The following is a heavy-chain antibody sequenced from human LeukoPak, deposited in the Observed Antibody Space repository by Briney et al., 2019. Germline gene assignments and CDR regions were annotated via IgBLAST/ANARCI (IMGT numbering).Heavy chain of an antibody. J-gene: IGHJ5*02. CDR3: ARGGSGYSSGWHWFDP. V-gene: IGHV1-18*01. CDR1: GYTFTSYG. Sequence: ASVKVSCKASGYTFTSYGISWVRQAPGQGLEWMGWISAYNGNTNYAQKFQGRVTITADKSTSTAYMELSSLRSEDTAVYYCARGGSGYSSGWHWFDPWGQGTLVTVSS. CDR2: ISAYNGNT. D-gene: IGHD6-19*01.